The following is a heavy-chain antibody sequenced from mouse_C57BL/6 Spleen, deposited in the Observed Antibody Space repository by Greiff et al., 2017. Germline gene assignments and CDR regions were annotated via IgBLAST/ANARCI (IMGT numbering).Heavy chain of an antibody. CDR3: AREKGGSTRGYFDY. CDR1: GYTFTDYN. CDR2: INPNNGGT. Sequence: EVKLQQSGPELVKPGASVKMSCKASGYTFTDYNMHWVKQSHGKSLEWIGYINPNNGGTSYNQKVTGKATLTVNKASSTAYLALRSLTSEDSAVYYCAREKGGSTRGYFDYWGQGTTLTVSS. V-gene: IGHV1-22*01. J-gene: IGHJ2*01.